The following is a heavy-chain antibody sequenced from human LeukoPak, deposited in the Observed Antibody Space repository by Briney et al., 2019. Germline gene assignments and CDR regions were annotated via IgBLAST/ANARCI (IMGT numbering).Heavy chain of an antibody. CDR1: GGSTSSYY. CDR3: ARVVTTVTPVGYYYYYMDV. D-gene: IGHD4-11*01. Sequence: SETLSLTCTAAGGSTSSYYWSWFRQPAGEGVEWFGRIYTSGSTNYNPSLKSRVTMSVATSKNQFSLKLSSVTAADTAVYYCARVVTTVTPVGYYYYYMDVWGKGTTVTVSS. CDR2: IYTSGST. V-gene: IGHV4-4*07. J-gene: IGHJ6*03.